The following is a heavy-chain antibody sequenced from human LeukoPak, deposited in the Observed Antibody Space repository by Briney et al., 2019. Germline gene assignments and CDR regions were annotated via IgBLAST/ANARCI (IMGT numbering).Heavy chain of an antibody. D-gene: IGHD2-2*01. CDR3: AREGGYCSSTTCYFDS. Sequence: GGALRLSCAASGFTFSRYAMHWGRQAPGKGLEWVAVISYDGIKESYADSVKGRVTLSRDNSKNTLYLQMNSPRAEYTAVYYCAREGGYCSSTTCYFDSWGQGTLVTVSS. CDR2: ISYDGIKE. J-gene: IGHJ4*02. CDR1: GFTFSRYA. V-gene: IGHV3-30-3*01.